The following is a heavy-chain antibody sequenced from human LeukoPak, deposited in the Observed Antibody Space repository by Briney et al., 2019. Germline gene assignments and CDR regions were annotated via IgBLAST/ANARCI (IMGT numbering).Heavy chain of an antibody. D-gene: IGHD6-19*01. V-gene: IGHV1-2*02. Sequence: GASVKVSCKASGYTFTDYYMHWVRQAPGQGLEWMGWINPNSGGTNYAQKFQGRVTMTRDTSISTAYMELSRLRSDDTAVYYCARGEYSSGWDFDYWGQGTLVTVSS. CDR1: GYTFTDYY. CDR2: INPNSGGT. J-gene: IGHJ4*02. CDR3: ARGEYSSGWDFDY.